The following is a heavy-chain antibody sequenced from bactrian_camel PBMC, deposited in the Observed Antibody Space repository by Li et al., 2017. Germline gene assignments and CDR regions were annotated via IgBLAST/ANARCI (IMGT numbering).Heavy chain of an antibody. CDR1: GDTPRYG. V-gene: IGHV3S1*01. CDR2: ISTRTGNT. D-gene: IGHD2*01. CDR3: AARGPYCYTKLSVADFTY. J-gene: IGHJ6*01. Sequence: HVQLVESGGGSVQTGGSLRLSCKVTGDTPRYGMAWLRQELGKERMGVAVISTRTGNTDYVESVKGRFTISRDNRENTLYLQMNSLKPEDTAMYYCAARGPYCYTKLSVADFTYWGQGTQVTVS.